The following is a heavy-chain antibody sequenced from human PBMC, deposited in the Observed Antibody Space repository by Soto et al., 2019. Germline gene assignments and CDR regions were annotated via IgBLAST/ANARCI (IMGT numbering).Heavy chain of an antibody. CDR3: ARDDTDIVLMVYAQPRGWMDV. Sequence: QVQLVQSGAEVKKPGASVKVSCKASGYTFTSYGISWVRQAPGQGLEWMGWISAYNGNTNYAQKLQGRVTMTTDTSTSTAYMELRSLRSDDTAVYYCARDDTDIVLMVYAQPRGWMDVWGQGTTVTVSS. J-gene: IGHJ6*02. CDR1: GYTFTSYG. D-gene: IGHD2-8*01. V-gene: IGHV1-18*01. CDR2: ISAYNGNT.